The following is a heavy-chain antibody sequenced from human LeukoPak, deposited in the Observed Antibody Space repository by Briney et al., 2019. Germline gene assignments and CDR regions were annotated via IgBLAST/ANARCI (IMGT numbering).Heavy chain of an antibody. CDR2: IRSKANSYAT. CDR1: GFTFSGSA. Sequence: GGSLRLSCAASGFTFSGSAMHWVRQASGKGLEWVGRIRSKANSYATAYAASVKGRFTISRDDSKNTAYLQMNSLKTEDTAVYYCTRPKKDTAMNRDYYYYYMDVWGKGTTVTVSS. V-gene: IGHV3-73*01. J-gene: IGHJ6*03. D-gene: IGHD5-18*01. CDR3: TRPKKDTAMNRDYYYYYMDV.